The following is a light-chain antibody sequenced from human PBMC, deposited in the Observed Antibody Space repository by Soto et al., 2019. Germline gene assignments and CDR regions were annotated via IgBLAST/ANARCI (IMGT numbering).Light chain of an antibody. J-gene: IGKJ2*01. CDR1: QSVLYSSNNKNY. Sequence: DIVMTQSPDSLAVSLGERATINCKSSQSVLYSSNNKNYLAWYQQKPGQSPKLLIYWASTREYGVPDRFSGSVSGTDFTLTISSLQAEDVAVYYCQQYYSTPYTFGQGTKLEIK. V-gene: IGKV4-1*01. CDR3: QQYYSTPYT. CDR2: WAS.